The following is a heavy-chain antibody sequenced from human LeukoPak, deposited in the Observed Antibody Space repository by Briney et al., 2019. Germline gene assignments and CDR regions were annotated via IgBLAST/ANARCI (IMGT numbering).Heavy chain of an antibody. D-gene: IGHD3-16*02. Sequence: SETLSLTCTVSGGSIGTYYWSWIRQSPGKGLEWIGYIYVTGTRYNPYLQSRVTISVDRSRNQFFLKMSSVAAADTAVYYCARHIGGGIEDMDVWGKGTKVIVSS. V-gene: IGHV4-59*08. CDR1: GGSIGTYY. CDR2: IYVTGT. J-gene: IGHJ6*03. CDR3: ARHIGGGIEDMDV.